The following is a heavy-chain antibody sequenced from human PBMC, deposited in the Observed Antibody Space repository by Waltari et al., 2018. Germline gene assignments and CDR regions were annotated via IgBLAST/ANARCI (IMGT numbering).Heavy chain of an antibody. Sequence: QVQLQESGPGLVKPSETLSLTCTVPGGSINSSYWSWLRQPPGKGLEWIAYVYYSGNANYNPSLMYRVTISLVTSTNQVSLKLRSVTAADTAVYYCATSWIWSVGVSDTGPDAVDIWGQGTMVTVSS. CDR2: VYYSGNA. CDR1: GGSINSSY. V-gene: IGHV4-59*01. CDR3: ATSWIWSVGVSDTGPDAVDI. J-gene: IGHJ3*02. D-gene: IGHD3-3*01.